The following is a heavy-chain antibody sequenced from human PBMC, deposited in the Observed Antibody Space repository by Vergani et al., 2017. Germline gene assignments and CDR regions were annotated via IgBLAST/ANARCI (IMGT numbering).Heavy chain of an antibody. CDR1: GFNFSDYY. CDR2: ISSSRSTI. CDR3: ARVVCRSTSCYTLDVMDV. V-gene: IGHV3-11*04. D-gene: IGHD2-2*02. J-gene: IGHJ6*02. Sequence: QVQLMESGGGLVKPGGSLRLSCAASGFNFSDYYMSWIRQAPGKGLEWVSDISSSRSTIYYADSVKCRFTISRDNVKNSRYLQMNILRAVDTAVYYCARVVCRSTSCYTLDVMDVWGQGTTVIVSS.